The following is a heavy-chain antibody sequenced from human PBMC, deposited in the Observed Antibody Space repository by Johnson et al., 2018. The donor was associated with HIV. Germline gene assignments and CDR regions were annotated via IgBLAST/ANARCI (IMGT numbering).Heavy chain of an antibody. CDR1: GFTFDDHG. V-gene: IGHV3-20*04. CDR2: INWNGGST. Sequence: VQLVESGGGVVRPGGSLRLSCAASGFTFDDHGMSWVRQAPGKGLEWVSGINWNGGSTGYADSVKGRFPISRDNAKNSLYLQMNSLRAEDTALYYCARAIEVVVYAIRGRAFDIWGQGTMVTVSS. D-gene: IGHD2-8*02. J-gene: IGHJ3*02. CDR3: ARAIEVVVYAIRGRAFDI.